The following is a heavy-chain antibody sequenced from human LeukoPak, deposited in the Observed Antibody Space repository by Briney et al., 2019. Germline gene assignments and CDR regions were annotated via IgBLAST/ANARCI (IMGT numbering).Heavy chain of an antibody. J-gene: IGHJ4*02. CDR2: IYYSGST. CDR3: ARATHRYFDY. Sequence: PSETLSLTCTVSGGSISSSSYYWGWIRQPPGKGLEWIGSIYYSGSTYYNPSLKSRVTISVDTSKNQFSLKLSSVTAADTAVYYCARATHRYFDYWGQGTLVTVSS. CDR1: GGSISSSSYY. V-gene: IGHV4-39*07.